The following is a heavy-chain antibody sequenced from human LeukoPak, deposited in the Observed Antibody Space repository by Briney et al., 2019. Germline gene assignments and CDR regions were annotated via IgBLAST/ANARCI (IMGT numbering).Heavy chain of an antibody. CDR3: AKAPRILRYFDL. V-gene: IGHV3-23*01. CDR1: GFTFSSYA. CDR2: ISGSGGST. J-gene: IGHJ2*01. Sequence: GGSLRLSCAASGFTFSSYAMSWVRQAPGKGLEWVSAISGSGGSTYYADSVKGRFTISRGNSKNTLYLQMNSLRAEDTAVYYCAKAPRILRYFDLWGRGTLVTVSS.